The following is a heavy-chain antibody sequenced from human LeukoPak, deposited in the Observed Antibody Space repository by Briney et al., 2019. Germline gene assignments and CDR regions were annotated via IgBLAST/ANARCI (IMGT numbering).Heavy chain of an antibody. CDR2: LSGSGTAT. V-gene: IGHV3-23*01. CDR1: QFTFSRFA. CDR3: AKHLGSHSFLFYYMDV. J-gene: IGHJ6*03. D-gene: IGHD2-21*01. Sequence: PGGSLRLSCEASQFTFSRFAMSWIRPAPGTGLEWVSTLSGSGTATYYADSVKGRFTTSRGNSKDTLYLQMDNLRADDTAVYYCAKHLGSHSFLFYYMDVWGTGTSVIVSS.